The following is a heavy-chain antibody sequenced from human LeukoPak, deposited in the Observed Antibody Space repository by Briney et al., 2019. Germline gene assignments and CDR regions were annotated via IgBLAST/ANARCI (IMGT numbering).Heavy chain of an antibody. D-gene: IGHD2-2*01. V-gene: IGHV6-1*01. CDR2: TYHRYPRYK. Sequence: SQTLPLTRPISLGSLPRNKLTWHWLTQSPPRGVEWLGRTYHRYPRYKDYPVSVRRRKPINPDKYKNQFSLHLHSVTPEHTAVYYCARRLTQYDCFDPWGEGIRVTVSS. CDR3: ARRLTQYDCFDP. CDR1: LGSLPRNKLT. J-gene: IGHJ5*02.